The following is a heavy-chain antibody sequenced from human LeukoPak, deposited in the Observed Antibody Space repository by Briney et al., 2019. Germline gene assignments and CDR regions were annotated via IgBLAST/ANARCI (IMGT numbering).Heavy chain of an antibody. Sequence: GRSLRLSCAASGFTFGSYGMPWVRQAPGKGLEWVAFISYDRSETYYADSVKGRFSISRDNSKNTVYLQMNSLRTEDRAVYYCAREGGYYFDHWGQGTLVTVSS. CDR1: GFTFGSYG. J-gene: IGHJ4*02. D-gene: IGHD6-25*01. CDR2: ISYDRSET. CDR3: AREGGYYFDH. V-gene: IGHV3-30*03.